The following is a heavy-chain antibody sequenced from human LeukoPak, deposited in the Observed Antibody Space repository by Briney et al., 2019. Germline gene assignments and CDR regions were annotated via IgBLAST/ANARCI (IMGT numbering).Heavy chain of an antibody. CDR1: GYTFTSYD. Sequence: ASVKVSCKASGYTFTSYDINWVRHATGQGLEWMGWMNHNSGNTGYAQKFQGRVTMTRNTSISTAYMELSSLRSEDTAVYYCARGYDDSSGFDYWGQGTLVTVSS. J-gene: IGHJ4*02. CDR2: MNHNSGNT. CDR3: ARGYDDSSGFDY. D-gene: IGHD3-22*01. V-gene: IGHV1-8*01.